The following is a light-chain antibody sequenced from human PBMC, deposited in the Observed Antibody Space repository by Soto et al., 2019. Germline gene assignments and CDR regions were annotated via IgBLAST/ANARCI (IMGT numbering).Light chain of an antibody. Sequence: QSVLTQPASVSRSPGQSITISCTGTSSDVGGYNYVSWYQQHPGKAPKLMIYDVSNRPSGVSNRFSGSKSGNTASLTISGLQAEDEADYYCSSYTSSSTLYVFGTGTKLTV. V-gene: IGLV2-14*01. CDR1: SSDVGGYNY. J-gene: IGLJ1*01. CDR2: DVS. CDR3: SSYTSSSTLYV.